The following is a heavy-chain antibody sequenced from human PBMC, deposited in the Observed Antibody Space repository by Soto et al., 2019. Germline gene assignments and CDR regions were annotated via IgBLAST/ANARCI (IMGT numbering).Heavy chain of an antibody. CDR3: AKDRGGSKYYYYYGMDV. D-gene: IGHD2-15*01. CDR1: GFTFSSYA. J-gene: IGHJ6*02. Sequence: PGGSLRLSCAASGFTFSSYAMSWVRQAPGKGLEWVSAISGSGGSTYYADSVKGRFTISRDNSQNTLYLQMNSLRAEDTAVYYCAKDRGGSKYYYYYGMDVWGQGTTVTVSS. CDR2: ISGSGGST. V-gene: IGHV3-23*01.